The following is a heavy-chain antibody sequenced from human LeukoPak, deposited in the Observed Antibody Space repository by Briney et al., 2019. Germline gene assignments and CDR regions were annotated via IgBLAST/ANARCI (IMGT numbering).Heavy chain of an antibody. CDR3: ARGPRPTYDFWSGYYYNSWFDP. D-gene: IGHD3-3*01. V-gene: IGHV4-59*01. J-gene: IGHJ5*02. CDR1: GGSISSYY. Sequence: SETLSLTCTVSGGSISSYYWSWIRQPPGKGLEWIGYIYYSGSTNYNPSLKSRVTISVDTSKNQFSLKLSSVTAADTAVYYCARGPRPTYDFWSGYYYNSWFDPWGQGTLVTVSS. CDR2: IYYSGST.